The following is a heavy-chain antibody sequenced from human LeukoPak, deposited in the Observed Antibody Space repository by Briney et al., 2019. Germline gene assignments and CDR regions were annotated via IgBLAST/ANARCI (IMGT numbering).Heavy chain of an antibody. V-gene: IGHV1-69*05. D-gene: IGHD2-2*01. CDR3: ALPVRSSSTSDYYYYMDV. Sequence: SVKVSCKASGGTFSSYAISWVRQAPGQGLEWMGRIIPIFGTANYAQKSQGRVTITTDESTSTAYMELSSLRSEDTAVYYCALPVRSSSTSDYYYYMDVWGKGTTVTVSS. CDR2: IIPIFGTA. J-gene: IGHJ6*03. CDR1: GGTFSSYA.